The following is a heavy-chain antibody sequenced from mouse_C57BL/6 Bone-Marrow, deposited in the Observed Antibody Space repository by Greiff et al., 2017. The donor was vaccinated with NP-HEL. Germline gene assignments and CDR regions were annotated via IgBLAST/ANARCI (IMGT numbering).Heavy chain of an antibody. CDR2: IDPENGDT. V-gene: IGHV14-4*01. J-gene: IGHJ2*01. CDR1: GFNIKDDY. Sequence: VQLQQSGAELVRPGASVKLSCTASGFNIKDDYMYWVKQRPEQGLEWIGWIDPENGDTEYASKFQGRATITADTSSNTAYLQLSSLTSEDAAVYYCTTRGNLDYWGQGTTLTVSS. CDR3: TTRGNLDY. D-gene: IGHD2-1*01.